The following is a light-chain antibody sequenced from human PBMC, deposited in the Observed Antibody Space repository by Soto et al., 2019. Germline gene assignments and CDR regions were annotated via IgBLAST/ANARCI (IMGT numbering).Light chain of an antibody. V-gene: IGKV3-20*01. CDR2: GAS. Sequence: EIVLTQSPGTLSLSPGERASLSCRASQSVSSEKLAWYQQKPGQAPRLLIFGASGRATGIPDRFSGSGSGTDFTLTISRLEPEDFAVYYCQQYGSSPRTFGQGTKVDI. CDR3: QQYGSSPRT. CDR1: QSVSSEK. J-gene: IGKJ1*01.